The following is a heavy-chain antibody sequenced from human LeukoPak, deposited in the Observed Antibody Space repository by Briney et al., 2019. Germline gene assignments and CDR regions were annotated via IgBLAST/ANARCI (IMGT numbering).Heavy chain of an antibody. V-gene: IGHV2-70*04. CDR2: IDWDDDK. CDR1: GCSPRTSGMR. CDR3: ARTRYDYSNYREN. J-gene: IGHJ4*02. Sequence: SGPTLLHATPTLTLTCTFSGCSPRTSGMRVRWIRQPPEKALEGLARIDWDDDKFYSTSLKTRLTISKDTSKNQVVLTMTNMDPVDTATYYCARTRYDYSNYRENWGQGTLVTVSS. D-gene: IGHD4-11*01.